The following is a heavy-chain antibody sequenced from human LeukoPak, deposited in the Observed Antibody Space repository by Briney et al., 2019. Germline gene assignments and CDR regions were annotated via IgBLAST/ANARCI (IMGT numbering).Heavy chain of an antibody. D-gene: IGHD2-15*01. CDR1: GGSFSGYY. V-gene: IGHV4-34*01. J-gene: IGHJ4*02. CDR2: INHSGST. CDR3: ARGPHQYCSGGSCYQFDY. Sequence: SETLSLTCAVYGGSFSGYYWSWIRKPPGKGLEWIREINHSGSTNYNPSLKSRVTMSVDTSKNQFSLKLSSVTAADTAVYYCARGPHQYCSGGSCYQFDYWGQGTLVTVSS.